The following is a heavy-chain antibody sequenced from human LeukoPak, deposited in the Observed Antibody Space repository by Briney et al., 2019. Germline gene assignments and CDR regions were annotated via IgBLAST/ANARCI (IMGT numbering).Heavy chain of an antibody. J-gene: IGHJ6*03. CDR3: AKMKGQRLYDYCMDV. CDR1: GFTFSSYA. Sequence: GGSLRLSCAASGFTFSSYAMSWVRQAPGKGLEWVSAISGGGDDTYYADSVKGRFTISRDNSKNTLYLQMNSLRAEDTAVYYCAKMKGQRLYDYCMDVWGKGTTVAVSS. CDR2: ISGGGDDT. V-gene: IGHV3-23*01.